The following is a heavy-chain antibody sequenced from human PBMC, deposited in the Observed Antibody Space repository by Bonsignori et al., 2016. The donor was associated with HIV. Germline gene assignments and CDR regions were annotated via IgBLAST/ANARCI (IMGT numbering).Heavy chain of an antibody. Sequence: GGSLRLSCAASGFTFSNYGMHWVRQTPGKGLEWVAVISYDGLSNYYADSVKGRFSISRDNSKNTLYLQMNSLRSEDTAVYYCAKGRNGGNSANYWYFDLWGRGTLVTVSS. CDR1: GFTFSNYG. J-gene: IGHJ2*01. CDR3: AKGRNGGNSANYWYFDL. D-gene: IGHD4-23*01. V-gene: IGHV3-30*18. CDR2: ISYDGLSN.